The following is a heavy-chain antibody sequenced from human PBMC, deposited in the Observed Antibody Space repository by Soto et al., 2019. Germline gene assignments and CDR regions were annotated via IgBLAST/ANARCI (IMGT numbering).Heavy chain of an antibody. CDR3: ARGQGPSRDGYNPPPYYFDY. J-gene: IGHJ4*02. CDR1: GFTFSSYG. Sequence: GGSVRLSCAASGFTFSSYGMHWVRQAPGKGLEWVAVIWYDGSNKYYADSVKGRFTISRDNSKNTLYLQMNSLRAEDTAVYYCARGQGPSRDGYNPPPYYFDYWGQGTLVTVSS. CDR2: IWYDGSNK. D-gene: IGHD5-12*01. V-gene: IGHV3-33*01.